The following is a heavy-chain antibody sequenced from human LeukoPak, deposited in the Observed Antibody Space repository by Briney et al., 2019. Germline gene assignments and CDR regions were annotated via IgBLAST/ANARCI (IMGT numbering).Heavy chain of an antibody. CDR3: ARHYYHGSGHGGY. Sequence: PGGSLRLSCAASGFTFSSYWMHWVRQAPGKGLEWLSYISSSGSTIYYADSVKGRFTISRDNAKNSLYLQMNSLRVEDTAVYYCARHYYHGSGHGGYWGQGTLVTVSS. J-gene: IGHJ4*02. D-gene: IGHD3-22*01. CDR2: ISSSGSTI. V-gene: IGHV3-48*04. CDR1: GFTFSSYW.